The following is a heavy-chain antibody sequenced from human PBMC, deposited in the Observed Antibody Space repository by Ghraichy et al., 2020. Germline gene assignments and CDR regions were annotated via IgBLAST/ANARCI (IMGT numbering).Heavy chain of an antibody. V-gene: IGHV1-18*01. CDR2: ISAYNGNT. Sequence: ASVKVSCKASGYTFTSYGISLVRQAPEQGLEWMGWISAYNGNTNYAQKLQGRVTMTTDTSTSTAYMELRSLRSDDTAVYYCARKGYCSSTSCYDGDYWGQGTLVTVSS. D-gene: IGHD2-2*01. J-gene: IGHJ4*02. CDR3: ARKGYCSSTSCYDGDY. CDR1: GYTFTSYG.